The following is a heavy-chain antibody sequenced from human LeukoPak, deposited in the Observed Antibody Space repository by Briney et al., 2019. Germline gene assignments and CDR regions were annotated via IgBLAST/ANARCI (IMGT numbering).Heavy chain of an antibody. D-gene: IGHD4-11*01. Sequence: GGSLRLSCAASGFTFSSYAMNWVRQAPGRGLEWVSGFSGSGGTTYYADSVKGRFTISRDNSKNTLYLEMNSLRVEDTAVYYCARGGGGYIKYGPDYRGQGTLVTVSS. CDR1: GFTFSSYA. V-gene: IGHV3-23*01. CDR2: FSGSGGTT. CDR3: ARGGGGYIKYGPDY. J-gene: IGHJ4*02.